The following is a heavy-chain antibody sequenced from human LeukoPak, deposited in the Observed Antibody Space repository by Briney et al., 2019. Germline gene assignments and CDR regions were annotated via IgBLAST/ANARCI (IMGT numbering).Heavy chain of an antibody. V-gene: IGHV1-2*02. J-gene: IGHJ5*02. CDR2: INPNSGGT. Sequence: ASVKVSCKASGYTFTGYYMHWVRQAPGQGVEWMGWINPNSGGTNYAQKFQGRVTMTRDTSISTAYMELSRLRSDDTAVYYCARDREQWLVQGWFDPWGQGTLVTVSS. CDR1: GYTFTGYY. D-gene: IGHD6-19*01. CDR3: ARDREQWLVQGWFDP.